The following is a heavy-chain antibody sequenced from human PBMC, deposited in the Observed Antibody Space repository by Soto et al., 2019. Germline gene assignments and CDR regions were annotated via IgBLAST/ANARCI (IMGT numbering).Heavy chain of an antibody. CDR2: VIPIFGTA. J-gene: IGHJ6*02. Sequence: SVKVSCKASGGTFSSYAISWVRQAPGQGLEWMGGVIPIFGTANYAQKFQGRVTITADESTSTAYMELSSLRSEDTAVYYCARGSVVVVAADLGMDVWGQGTTVTVSS. CDR3: ARGSVVVVAADLGMDV. CDR1: GGTFSSYA. V-gene: IGHV1-69*13. D-gene: IGHD2-15*01.